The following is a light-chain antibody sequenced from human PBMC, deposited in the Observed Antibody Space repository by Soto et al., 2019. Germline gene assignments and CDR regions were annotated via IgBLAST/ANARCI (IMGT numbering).Light chain of an antibody. CDR2: DAS. CDR1: QSSRGC. J-gene: IGKJ1*01. CDR3: QQYNTYRT. Sequence: GDIVGITCLAGQSSRGCWACYQQKPGKAPKLIIYDASSLESGVPSRFSGSGSGTEVTLTISSLQPDDFATYYCQQYNTYRTFGQGTKVDI. V-gene: IGKV1-5*01.